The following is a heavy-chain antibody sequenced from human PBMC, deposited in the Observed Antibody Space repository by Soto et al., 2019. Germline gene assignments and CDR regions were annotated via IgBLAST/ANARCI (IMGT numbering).Heavy chain of an antibody. J-gene: IGHJ4*02. Sequence: PGGSLRLSCAASGFTFSSYDMSWVRQAPGKGLEWVSAISTSGGNTYYTDSVKGRFTISRDNSKNTLYLQMNSLRAEDTAIYYCANPETYLNSRGGQGTLVTVSS. CDR3: ANPETYLNSR. CDR1: GFTFSSYD. CDR2: ISTSGGNT. D-gene: IGHD3-16*01. V-gene: IGHV3-23*01.